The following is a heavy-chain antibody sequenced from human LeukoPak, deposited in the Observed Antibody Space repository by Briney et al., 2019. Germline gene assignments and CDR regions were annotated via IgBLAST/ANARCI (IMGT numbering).Heavy chain of an antibody. CDR3: ARVSSRRLPPTYSYDRRNHFDY. V-gene: IGHV4-4*02. CDR1: GGSISSSNW. Sequence: SGTLSLTCAASGGSISSSNWWSWVRQPPGKELEWIGEINHSGSTNYSPSLKSRVTISVDTSKNQFSLRLSSVTAADTAVYYCARVSSRRLPPTYSYDRRNHFDYWGQGTLVTVSS. CDR2: INHSGST. J-gene: IGHJ4*02. D-gene: IGHD3-22*01.